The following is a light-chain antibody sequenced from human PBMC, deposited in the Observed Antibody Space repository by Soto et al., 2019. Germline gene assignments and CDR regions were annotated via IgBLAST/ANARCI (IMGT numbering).Light chain of an antibody. CDR3: QPRSNCLLT. J-gene: IGKJ4*01. Sequence: EIVLTQSPATLSLSPGARATLSCRDGQSVNHYLARYQQKPGQAPRLLIYDASSRASDIHARFSGSASGTDFTLTSISLEPEAFATYECQPRSNCLLTYGGANNVEI. CDR1: QSVNHY. V-gene: IGKV3-11*01. CDR2: DAS.